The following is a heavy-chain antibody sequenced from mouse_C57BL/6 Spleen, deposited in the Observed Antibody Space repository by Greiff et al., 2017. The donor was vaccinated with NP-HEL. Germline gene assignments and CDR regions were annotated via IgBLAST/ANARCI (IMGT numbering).Heavy chain of an antibody. D-gene: IGHD6-1*01. CDR1: GFTFSSYA. J-gene: IGHJ4*01. Sequence: EVHLVESGGGLVKPGGSLKLSCAASGFTFSSYAMSWVRQTPEKRLEWVATISDGGSYTYYPDNVKGRFTISRDNAKNNLYLQMRHLKSEDTAMYYCARALSYDYYAMDYWGQGTSVTVSS. CDR2: ISDGGSYT. CDR3: ARALSYDYYAMDY. V-gene: IGHV5-4*01.